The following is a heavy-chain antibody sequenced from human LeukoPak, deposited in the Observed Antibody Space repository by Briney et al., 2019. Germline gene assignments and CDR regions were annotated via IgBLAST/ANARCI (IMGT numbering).Heavy chain of an antibody. CDR3: ATQYYYDSSGYYLREDAFDI. Sequence: GGYLRLSCAASGFTFSSYAMSWVRQAPGKGLEWVSAISGSGGSTYYADSVKGRFTISRDNSKNTLYLQMNSLRAEDTAVTYCATQYYYDSSGYYLREDAFDIGGQGTMVTVSS. D-gene: IGHD3-22*01. CDR2: ISGSGGST. J-gene: IGHJ3*02. CDR1: GFTFSSYA. V-gene: IGHV3-23*01.